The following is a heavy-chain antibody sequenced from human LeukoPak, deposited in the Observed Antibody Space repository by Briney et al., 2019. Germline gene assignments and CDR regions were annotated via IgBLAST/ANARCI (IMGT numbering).Heavy chain of an antibody. J-gene: IGHJ4*02. CDR3: ARARWTSTVTTYYLDF. CDR1: GYIFTDYA. V-gene: IGHV1-3*01. D-gene: IGHD4-17*01. CDR2: INAGNGKT. Sequence: ASVKVSCKASGYIFTDYAIQWVRQAPGQGLEWMGWINAGNGKTKYSQKFQGRVTITRDTSASTAYMELCGLRSDDTAVYYCARARWTSTVTTYYLDFWGQGTLVTVSS.